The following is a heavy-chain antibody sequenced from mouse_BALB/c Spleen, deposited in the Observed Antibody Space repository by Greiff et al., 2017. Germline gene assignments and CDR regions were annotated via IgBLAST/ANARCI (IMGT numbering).Heavy chain of an antibody. Sequence: EVKLMGSGGGLVQPGGSLRLSCATSGFTFSDFYMEWVRQPPGKRLEWIAASRNKANDYTTEYSASVKGRFIVSRDTSQSILYLLMNALRAEDTAIYYCARVYGYDAMDYWGQGTSVTVSS. V-gene: IGHV7-1*02. CDR1: GFTFSDFY. J-gene: IGHJ4*01. CDR2: SRNKANDYTT. D-gene: IGHD1-1*02. CDR3: ARVYGYDAMDY.